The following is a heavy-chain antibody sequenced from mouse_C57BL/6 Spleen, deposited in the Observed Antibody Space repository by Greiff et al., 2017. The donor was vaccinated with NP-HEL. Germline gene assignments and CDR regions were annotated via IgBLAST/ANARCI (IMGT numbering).Heavy chain of an antibody. CDR2: INPSTGGT. CDR1: GYSFTGYY. J-gene: IGHJ4*01. V-gene: IGHV1-42*01. CDR3: ARSPSPYAMDY. Sequence: EVQLQQSGPELVKPGASVKISCKASGYSFTGYYMNWVKQSPEKSLEWIGEINPSTGGTTYNQKFKAKATLTVDKSSSTAYMQLKSLTSEDSAVYYCARSPSPYAMDYWGQGTSVTVSS.